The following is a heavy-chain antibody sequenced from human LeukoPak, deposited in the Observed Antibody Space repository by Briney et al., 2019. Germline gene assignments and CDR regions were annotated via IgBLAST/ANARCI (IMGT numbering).Heavy chain of an antibody. J-gene: IGHJ6*03. Sequence: PSETLSLTCAVSGFSISSGYYWGWTRQPPGKGLEWIGYIYYSGSTYYNPSLKSRVTISVDASKNQFSLKLSSVTAADTAVYYCASGLWFGELFSYYYYYYMDVWGKGTTVTVSS. CDR1: GFSISSGYY. CDR3: ASGLWFGELFSYYYYYYMDV. V-gene: IGHV4-38-2*01. CDR2: IYYSGST. D-gene: IGHD3-10*01.